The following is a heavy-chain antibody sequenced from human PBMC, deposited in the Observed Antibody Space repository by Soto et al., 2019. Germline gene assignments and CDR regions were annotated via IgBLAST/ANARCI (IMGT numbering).Heavy chain of an antibody. CDR2: INHSGST. V-gene: IGHV4-34*01. CDR1: GGSFSGYY. D-gene: IGHD3-3*01. CDR3: ARRTYYDFWSGYYYYYYMDV. Sequence: QVQLQQWGAGLLKPSETLSLTCAVYGGSFSGYYWSWIRQPPGKGLEWIGEINHSGSTNYNPSLKSRVTISVDTSKNQFSLKLSSVTAADTAVYYCARRTYYDFWSGYYYYYYMDVWGKGTTVTVSS. J-gene: IGHJ6*03.